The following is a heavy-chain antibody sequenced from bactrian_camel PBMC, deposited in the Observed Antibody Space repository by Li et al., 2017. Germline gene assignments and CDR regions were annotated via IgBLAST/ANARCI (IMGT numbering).Heavy chain of an antibody. Sequence: QVQLVESGGGSVQAGGSLKLSCTASRAILRACEMDWHRQAPGKERELVSGISVDGTTRYIDSVKGRFTISKDNAKNTLSLQMNDLNPEDTATYYCAAGRLRAGYCYSLLSRGAYNRWGQGTQVTVS. CDR1: RAILRACE. CDR2: ISVDGTT. D-gene: IGHD2*01. J-gene: IGHJ4*01. CDR3: AAGRLRAGYCYSLLSRGAYNR. V-gene: IGHV3S53*01.